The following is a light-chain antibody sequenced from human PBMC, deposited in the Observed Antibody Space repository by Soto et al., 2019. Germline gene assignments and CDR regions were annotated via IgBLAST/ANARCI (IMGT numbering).Light chain of an antibody. Sequence: EVVLTQSPGTLSLSPGERATLSCRASQNLNHNYFAWYQQKPGQGPRLLIYGISTRPAGIPDRFSGSGSGTAFTLTISSLVPEDFAVYYCQQYGTFPFTFGPGTNLDIK. CDR2: GIS. CDR1: QNLNHNY. J-gene: IGKJ3*01. V-gene: IGKV3-20*01. CDR3: QQYGTFPFT.